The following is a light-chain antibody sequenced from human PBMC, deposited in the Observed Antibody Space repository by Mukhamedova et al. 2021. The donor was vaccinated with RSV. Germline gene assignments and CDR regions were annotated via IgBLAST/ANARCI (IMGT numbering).Light chain of an antibody. CDR2: KAS. CDR3: QHYSNYPWT. V-gene: IGKV1-5*03. J-gene: IGKJ1*01. Sequence: WYQRRVHGKAPKLLIYKASSLESGVPSRFSGSGSGTEFTLTISSLQPDDVATYYCQHYSNYPWTFGQGTKVEIK.